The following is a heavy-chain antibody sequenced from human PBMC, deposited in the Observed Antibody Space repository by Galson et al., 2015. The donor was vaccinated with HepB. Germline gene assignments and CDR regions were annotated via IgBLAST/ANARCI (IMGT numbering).Heavy chain of an antibody. CDR1: GFTFSSYW. J-gene: IGHJ3*02. CDR3: ARVYYYYDSSGYYSEAFDI. V-gene: IGHV3-74*01. Sequence: SLRLSCAASGFTFSSYWMHWVRQAPGKGLVWVSRINSDGSSTSYADSVKGRFTISRDNAKNTLYLQMNSLRAEDTAVYYCARVYYYYDSSGYYSEAFDIWGQGTMVTVSS. D-gene: IGHD3-22*01. CDR2: INSDGSST.